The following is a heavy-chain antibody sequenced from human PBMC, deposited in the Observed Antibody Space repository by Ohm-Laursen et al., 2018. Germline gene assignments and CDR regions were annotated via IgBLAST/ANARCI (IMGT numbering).Heavy chain of an antibody. CDR1: GFTVSSNY. CDR2: IYSGGGT. V-gene: IGHV3-53*05. J-gene: IGHJ4*02. D-gene: IGHD3-10*01. Sequence: SLRLSCAAPGFTVSSNYMSWVRQAPGKGLEWVSVIYSGGGTNYADSVKGRFTISRDNSKNTLYLQMNSLRAEDTAVYYCAKDRLGDPSIDYWGQGSLVTVSS. CDR3: AKDRLGDPSIDY.